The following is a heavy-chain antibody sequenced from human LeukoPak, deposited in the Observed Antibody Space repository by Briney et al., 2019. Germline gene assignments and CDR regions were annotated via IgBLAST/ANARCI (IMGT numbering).Heavy chain of an antibody. D-gene: IGHD3-22*01. CDR3: ARARPITPFGGYYLDV. V-gene: IGHV1-8*03. Sequence: ASVKVSCKASGYTFSSYDIHWVRQATGQGLEWMGWMNPNSGHTDYAEKFQGRVTITRNTSISTAYMQLSSLRFEDTAVYYCARARPITPFGGYYLDVWDKGTTVTVSS. CDR1: GYTFSSYD. J-gene: IGHJ6*03. CDR2: MNPNSGHT.